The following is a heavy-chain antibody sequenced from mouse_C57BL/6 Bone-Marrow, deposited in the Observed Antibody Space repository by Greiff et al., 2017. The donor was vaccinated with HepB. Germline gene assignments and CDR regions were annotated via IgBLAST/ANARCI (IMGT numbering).Heavy chain of an antibody. CDR1: GYAFSSYW. D-gene: IGHD1-1*01. Sequence: QVQLVESGAELVKPGASVKISCKASGYAFSSYWMNWVKQRPGKGLEWIGQIYPGDGDTNYNGKFKGKATLTADKSSSTAYMQLSSLTSEDSAVYFCASPPYYGSSYWYFDVWGTGTTVTVSS. V-gene: IGHV1-80*01. J-gene: IGHJ1*03. CDR2: IYPGDGDT. CDR3: ASPPYYGSSYWYFDV.